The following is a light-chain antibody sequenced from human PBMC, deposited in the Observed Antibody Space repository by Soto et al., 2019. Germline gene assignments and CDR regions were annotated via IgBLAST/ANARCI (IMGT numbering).Light chain of an antibody. CDR2: GAS. Sequence: EIVLTQFPGSLSLYPGERATLSCRASQTVINSFLAWYQQKPGQAPRLLMYGASTRAAGIPDRFSCSGSGTDFTVTLGRPGAEDFAFFVFEQYYVSQGVFALGRGNKLDIK. CDR3: EQYYVSQGVFA. J-gene: IGKJ3*01. CDR1: QTVINSF. V-gene: IGKV3-20*01.